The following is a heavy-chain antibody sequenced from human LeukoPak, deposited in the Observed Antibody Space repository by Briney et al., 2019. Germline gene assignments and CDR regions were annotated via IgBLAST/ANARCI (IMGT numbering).Heavy chain of an antibody. V-gene: IGHV1-8*01. CDR3: ARGRGYSGYDSNFDY. J-gene: IGHJ4*02. CDR1: GYTFTSYD. CDR2: MNPNSGNA. D-gene: IGHD5-12*01. Sequence: ASVKVSCKASGYTFTSYDINWVRQATGQGLEWMGWMNPNSGNAGYAQKFQGRVTMTRNTSISTAYMELSSLRSEDTAVYYCARGRGYSGYDSNFDYWGQGTLVTVSS.